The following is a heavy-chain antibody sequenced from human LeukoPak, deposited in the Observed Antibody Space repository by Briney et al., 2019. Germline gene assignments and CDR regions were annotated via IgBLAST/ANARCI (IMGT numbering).Heavy chain of an antibody. Sequence: GGSLRLSCAASGLTFSSAWRSWVRQAPGKGLEWVGHIKTNTDGGTTDYAAPVKGRFTISRDDSKKMLFLQMNSLKIEDTAVYYCTTDEWNWGQGTLVTVSS. CDR2: IKTNTDGGTT. CDR3: TTDEWN. J-gene: IGHJ4*02. V-gene: IGHV3-15*01. D-gene: IGHD2-8*01. CDR1: GLTFSSAW.